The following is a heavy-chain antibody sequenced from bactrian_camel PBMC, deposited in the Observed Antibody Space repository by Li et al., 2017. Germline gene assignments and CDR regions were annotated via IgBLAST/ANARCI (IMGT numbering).Heavy chain of an antibody. V-gene: IGHV3S54*01. Sequence: HVQLVESGGGSVRAGESLRLSCRASAYGNNCMAWFRQIPGKEREGVATIDLGDGTAWYADSVRGRFTISQDAAEKTTYLQMITLKPEDTAMYYCAAAPWWYATRCVRGPAVFRNWGQGTQVTVS. D-gene: IGHD4*01. CDR3: AAAPWWYATRCVRGPAVFRN. J-gene: IGHJ4*01. CDR1: AYGNNC. CDR2: IDLGDGTA.